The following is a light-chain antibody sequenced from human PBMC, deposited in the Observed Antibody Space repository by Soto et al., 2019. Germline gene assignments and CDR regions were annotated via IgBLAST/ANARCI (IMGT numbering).Light chain of an antibody. CDR2: GNS. CDR3: QSYDSSLSALVV. Sequence: QSVLTQPPSVSGAPGQRVTISCTGSSSNIGAGYDVHWYQQLPGTAPKLLIYGNSNRPSGVPDRFSGSKSGTSASLAITGRQAEDEADDYCQSYDSSLSALVVFGGGTKLTVL. J-gene: IGLJ2*01. V-gene: IGLV1-40*01. CDR1: SSNIGAGYD.